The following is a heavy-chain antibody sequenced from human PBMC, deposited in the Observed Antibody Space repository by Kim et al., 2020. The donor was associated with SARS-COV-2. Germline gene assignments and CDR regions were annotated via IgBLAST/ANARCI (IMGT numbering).Heavy chain of an antibody. D-gene: IGHD1-1*01. V-gene: IGHV4-59*01. CDR3: ARVGSTAANGNFYFDY. CDR2: IYYSGST. Sequence: SETLSLTCTVSGGSISGYYWTWIRQPPGRGLEWIGYIYYSGSTSYNPPLKSRVTISVDTSKNHFSLRLTSVVAADTAVYYCARVGSTAANGNFYFDYGG. CDR1: GGSISGYY. J-gene: IGHJ4*01.